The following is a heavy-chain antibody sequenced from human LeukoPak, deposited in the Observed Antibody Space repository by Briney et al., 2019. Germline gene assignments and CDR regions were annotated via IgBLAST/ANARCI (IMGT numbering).Heavy chain of an antibody. V-gene: IGHV3-53*01. J-gene: IGHJ4*02. CDR3: ARDGIVGATHVYFDY. CDR2: IYRGGST. D-gene: IGHD1-26*01. CDR1: VFTVSSNY. Sequence: GGSLRLSCAASVFTVSSNYMSWVRQAPGKGLEWVSVIYRGGSTYYAESVKGRVTISRDNSKHTLYLQINRVRAEETGGYYCARDGIVGATHVYFDYWGQGTLVTVSS.